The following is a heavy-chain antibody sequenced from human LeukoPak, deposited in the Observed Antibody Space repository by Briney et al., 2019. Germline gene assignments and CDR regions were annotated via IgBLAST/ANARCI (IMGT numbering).Heavy chain of an antibody. CDR1: GFTFSSYW. CDR3: ARDRVLLWFGESPLYYYGMDV. J-gene: IGHJ6*02. D-gene: IGHD3-10*01. V-gene: IGHV3-74*01. Sequence: GGSLRLSCAASGFTFSSYWMHWVRQAPGKGLVWVSRINSDGSSTSYADSVKGRFTISRDNAKNTLYLQMNSLRAEDTAVYYCARDRVLLWFGESPLYYYGMDVWGQGTTVTVSS. CDR2: INSDGSST.